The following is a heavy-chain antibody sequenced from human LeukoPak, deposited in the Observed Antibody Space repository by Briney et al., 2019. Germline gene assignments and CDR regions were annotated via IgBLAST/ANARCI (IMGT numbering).Heavy chain of an antibody. V-gene: IGHV3-21*04. J-gene: IGHJ4*02. CDR3: AKGHPYDFWSGYYYFDY. Sequence: GGSLRLSCAASGFTFSSYSMNWVRQAPGKGLEWVSSISSSSSYMYYADSVKGRFTISRDNSKNTLYLQMNSLRAEDTAVYYCAKGHPYDFWSGYYYFDYWGQGTLVTVSS. CDR2: ISSSSSYM. D-gene: IGHD3-3*01. CDR1: GFTFSSYS.